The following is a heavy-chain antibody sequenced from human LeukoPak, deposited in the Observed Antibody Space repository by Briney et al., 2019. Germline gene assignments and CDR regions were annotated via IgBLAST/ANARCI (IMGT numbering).Heavy chain of an antibody. Sequence: PGGSLRLSCAASGFTFRSYAMSWVRQAPGKGLEWVLAISGSGTSTYYADSVKGRFTISRDNSKNTLYLQMNSLRAEDTAVYYCARANSATIPGVDPWGQGTLVTVSS. CDR1: GFTFRSYA. CDR3: ARANSATIPGVDP. D-gene: IGHD1-26*01. J-gene: IGHJ5*02. CDR2: ISGSGTST. V-gene: IGHV3-23*01.